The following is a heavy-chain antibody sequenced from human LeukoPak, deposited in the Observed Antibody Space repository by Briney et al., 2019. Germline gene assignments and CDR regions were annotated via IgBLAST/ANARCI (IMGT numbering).Heavy chain of an antibody. CDR2: IKQDGSEK. J-gene: IGHJ4*02. D-gene: IGHD4-17*01. V-gene: IGHV3-7*01. CDR1: GFTFSSYW. Sequence: PGGSLRLSCAASGFTFSSYWMSWVRQAPGKGLEWVANIKQDGSEKYYVDSVKGRFTISRDNAKNSLYLQMNSLRAEDTAVYYCVYTAHRNVDYVEADYWGQGTLVTVSS. CDR3: VYTAHRNVDYVEADY.